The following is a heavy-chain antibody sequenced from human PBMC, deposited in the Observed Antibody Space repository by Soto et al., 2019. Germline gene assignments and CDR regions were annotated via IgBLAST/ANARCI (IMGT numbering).Heavy chain of an antibody. V-gene: IGHV3-7*03. CDR3: ARDTNDYVWGSYRPSSDY. CDR1: GFTFSTYW. CDR2: IKQDGSET. J-gene: IGHJ4*02. Sequence: SCSASGFTFSTYWMTWVRQAPAKGLEWVANIKQDGSETYYVDSVKGRFTISRDNAKNSLYLQMSSLRAEDTAVYYCARDTNDYVWGSYRPSSDYWGQGALVTVSS. D-gene: IGHD3-16*01.